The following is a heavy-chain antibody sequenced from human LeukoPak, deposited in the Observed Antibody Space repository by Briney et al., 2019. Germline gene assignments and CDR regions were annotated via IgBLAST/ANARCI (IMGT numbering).Heavy chain of an antibody. CDR3: ARDRYSSAWNDPIY. CDR2: ISSTGGST. Sequence: PGGSLRLSCAASGFTFSSSAMSWVRQAPGKGLEWVSGISSTGGSTYYADSVKGRFTISRDNSKGTLYLQMSSLRAEDTAVYYCARDRYSSAWNDPIYWGQGTLVTVSS. CDR1: GFTFSSSA. J-gene: IGHJ4*02. D-gene: IGHD6-19*01. V-gene: IGHV3-23*01.